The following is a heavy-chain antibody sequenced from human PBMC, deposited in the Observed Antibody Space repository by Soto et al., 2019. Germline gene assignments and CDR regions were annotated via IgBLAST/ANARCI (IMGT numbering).Heavy chain of an antibody. D-gene: IGHD2-2*01. J-gene: IGHJ2*01. V-gene: IGHV1-18*01. Sequence: QVQLVQSGGEVKNPGASVKVSCKASGYTFSNYGISWVRQAPGQGLEWMGGINGYNGDANYAQNLQGRVTVTTDTSTNTVYMEVRSLRFDDTAVYYCARDLRSTDYYFDLWGRGTLVIVSS. CDR2: INGYNGDA. CDR3: ARDLRSTDYYFDL. CDR1: GYTFSNYG.